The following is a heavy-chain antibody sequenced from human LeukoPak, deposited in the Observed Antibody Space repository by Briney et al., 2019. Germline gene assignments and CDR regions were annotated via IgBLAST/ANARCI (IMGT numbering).Heavy chain of an antibody. CDR3: AREWSTALDY. CDR1: VSTFRSYS. J-gene: IGHJ4*02. V-gene: IGHV3-48*02. CDR2: ISSSSSTI. Sequence: GGSLRLSCAASVSTFRSYSMNWVRPAPGKGLEWVSYISSSSSTIYYADSVKGRFTISRDNAKNSLYLQVNSLRDEDTAVYYCAREWSTALDYWGQGALVIVSS. D-gene: IGHD4-11*01.